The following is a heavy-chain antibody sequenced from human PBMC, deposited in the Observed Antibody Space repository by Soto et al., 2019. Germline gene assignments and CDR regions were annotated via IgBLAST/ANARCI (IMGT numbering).Heavy chain of an antibody. CDR3: ARHGFYGDYSSNYFDP. D-gene: IGHD4-17*01. V-gene: IGHV5-51*01. CDR2: IYPSDSDT. J-gene: IGHJ5*02. Sequence: GESLKISCKGSGYSFTNYWIAWVRQMPGKGLEYMGIIYPSDSDTRYSPSFQGQVTISADKSISTAYLQWSGLKASDTAIYYCARHGFYGDYSSNYFDPWGQGTLVTVSS. CDR1: GYSFTNYW.